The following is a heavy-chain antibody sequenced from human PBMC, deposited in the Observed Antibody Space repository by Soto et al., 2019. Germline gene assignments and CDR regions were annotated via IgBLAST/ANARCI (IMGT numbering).Heavy chain of an antibody. J-gene: IGHJ4*02. Sequence: GASVKVSCKASGYTFTSYDINWVRQAPGQGLEWMGRIIPILGIANYAQRFQGRVTITADKSTSTAYMELSSLRSEDTAVYYCARDNLRKWLDYWGQGTLVTVSS. D-gene: IGHD5-18*01. CDR1: GYTFTSYD. V-gene: IGHV1-69*04. CDR3: ARDNLRKWLDY. CDR2: IIPILGIA.